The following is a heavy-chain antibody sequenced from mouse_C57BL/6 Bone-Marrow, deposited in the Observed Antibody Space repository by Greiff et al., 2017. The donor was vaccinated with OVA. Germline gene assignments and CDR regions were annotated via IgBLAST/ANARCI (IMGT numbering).Heavy chain of an antibody. J-gene: IGHJ2*01. CDR2: IYPGDGDT. V-gene: IGHV1-82*01. CDR1: GYAFSSSW. CDR3: ARGGFITPGVVY. D-gene: IGHD1-1*01. Sequence: QVQLKQSGPELVKPGASVKISCKASGYAFSSSWMNWVKQRPGKGLEWIGRIYPGDGDTNYNGKFKGKATLTADKSSSTAYMQLSSLTSEDSAVYFCARGGFITPGVVYCGQGTTLTVSS.